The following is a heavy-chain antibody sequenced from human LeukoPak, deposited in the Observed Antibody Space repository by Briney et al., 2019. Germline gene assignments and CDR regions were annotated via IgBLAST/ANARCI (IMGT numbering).Heavy chain of an antibody. V-gene: IGHV1-69*06. CDR3: ARPFDYYDSSGYSPDAFDI. D-gene: IGHD3-22*01. Sequence: SVKVSCKASGGTFSSYAISWVRQAPGQGLEWMGRIIPIFGTANYAQKFQGRVTITADKSTSTAYMELSSLRPEDTAVYYCARPFDYYDSSGYSPDAFDIWGQGTMVTVSS. CDR1: GGTFSSYA. J-gene: IGHJ3*02. CDR2: IIPIFGTA.